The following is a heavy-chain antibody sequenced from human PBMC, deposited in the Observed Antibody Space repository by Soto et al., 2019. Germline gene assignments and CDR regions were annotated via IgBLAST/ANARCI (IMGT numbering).Heavy chain of an antibody. D-gene: IGHD3-3*02. CDR1: GYTFSAYT. V-gene: IGHV1-3*01. Sequence: GASVKVSCKAAGYTFSAYTMNWVRQAPGQSLEWMGWINVGSGNTRYSQNFQGRVSITRDTSASTVYMELTGLKSEDTAMYYCARDTETLGPRANDALDVWGQGTMGTVS. CDR3: ARDTETLGPRANDALDV. CDR2: INVGSGNT. J-gene: IGHJ3*01.